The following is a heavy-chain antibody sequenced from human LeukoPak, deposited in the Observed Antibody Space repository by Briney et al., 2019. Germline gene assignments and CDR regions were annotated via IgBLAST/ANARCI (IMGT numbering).Heavy chain of an antibody. CDR3: ARDGRGSGSYYNVMYDY. V-gene: IGHV1-69*13. CDR2: IIPIFGTA. Sequence: PVKVSCKASGGTFSSYAISWVRQAPGQGLEWMGGIIPIFGTANYAQKFQGRVTITADESTSTAYMELSSLRSEGTAVYYCARDGRGSGSYYNVMYDYWGQGALVTVSS. CDR1: GGTFSSYA. D-gene: IGHD3-10*01. J-gene: IGHJ4*02.